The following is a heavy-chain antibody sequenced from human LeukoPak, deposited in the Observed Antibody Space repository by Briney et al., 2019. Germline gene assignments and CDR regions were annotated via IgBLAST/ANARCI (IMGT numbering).Heavy chain of an antibody. CDR3: ARGKYGGYFIDY. D-gene: IGHD5-12*01. J-gene: IGHJ4*02. CDR2: INSDGSNT. CDR1: GFTLSTYW. V-gene: IGHV3-74*01. Sequence: PGGSLRLSCAASGFTLSTYWMHWVRQAPGKGLVWVSRINSDGSNTTYADSVRGRFTISRDNAKNTLYLQMNSLRAEDTAVYYCARGKYGGYFIDYWGQGTLVTVSS.